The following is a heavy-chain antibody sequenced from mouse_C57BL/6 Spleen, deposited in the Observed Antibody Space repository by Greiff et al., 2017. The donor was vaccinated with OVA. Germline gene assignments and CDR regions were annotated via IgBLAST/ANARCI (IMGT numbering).Heavy chain of an antibody. J-gene: IGHJ2*01. V-gene: IGHV1-59*01. D-gene: IGHD4-1*01. CDR3: ARGTGRVDY. CDR1: GYTFTSYW. CDR2: IDPSDSYT. Sequence: QVQLQQPGAELVRPGTSVKLSCKASGYTFTSYWMHWVKQRPGQGLEWIGVIDPSDSYTNYDQKFKGKATLTVDTSSSTAYMQLSSLTSEDSAVYYCARGTGRVDYWGQGTTLTVSS.